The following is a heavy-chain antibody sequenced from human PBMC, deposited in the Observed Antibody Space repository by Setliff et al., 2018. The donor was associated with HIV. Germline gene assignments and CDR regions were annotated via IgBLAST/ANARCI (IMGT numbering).Heavy chain of an antibody. V-gene: IGHV3-7*01. Sequence: PGGSLRLSCAASGFSFSGYWMSWVRQAPGKGLEWVANIKEDGSEEYYVYSVKGRFTISRDNAKSSLYLQMNSLRVEDTAVYYCAKGHYDDWYYFDYWGPGTLVTVSS. D-gene: IGHD4-17*01. CDR2: IKEDGSEE. CDR1: GFSFSGYW. CDR3: AKGHYDDWYYFDY. J-gene: IGHJ4*02.